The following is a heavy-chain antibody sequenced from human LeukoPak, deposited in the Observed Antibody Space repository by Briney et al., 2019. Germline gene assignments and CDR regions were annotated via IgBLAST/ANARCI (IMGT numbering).Heavy chain of an antibody. V-gene: IGHV4-34*01. Sequence: PSETLSLTCAVYGGSFSGYYWSWIRQPPGKGLEWIGEINHSGSTNYNPSLKSRVTISVDTSKNQFSLKLSSVTAADTAVYYCARGWGPGYYFDYWGQETLVTVSS. CDR3: ARGWGPGYYFDY. D-gene: IGHD7-27*01. CDR2: INHSGST. J-gene: IGHJ4*02. CDR1: GGSFSGYY.